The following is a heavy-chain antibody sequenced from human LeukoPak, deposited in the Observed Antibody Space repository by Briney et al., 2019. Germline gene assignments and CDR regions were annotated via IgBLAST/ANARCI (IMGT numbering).Heavy chain of an antibody. J-gene: IGHJ4*02. D-gene: IGHD1-1*01. CDR1: GGSISSSSYY. V-gene: IGHV4-39*07. CDR3: ATERYNWNDEGYFDY. Sequence: SETLSLTCTVSGGSISSSSYYWGWIRQPPGKGLEWIGSIYYSGSTYYNPSLKSRVTISVDTSKNQFSLKLSSVTAADTAVYYCATERYNWNDEGYFDYWGQGTLVTVSS. CDR2: IYYSGST.